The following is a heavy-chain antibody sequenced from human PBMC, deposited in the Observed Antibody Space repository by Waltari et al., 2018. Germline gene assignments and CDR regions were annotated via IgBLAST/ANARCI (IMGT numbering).Heavy chain of an antibody. CDR2: TGIAGDT. CDR3: ARAPTGEHFDY. CDR1: GFTFSSYD. J-gene: IGHJ4*02. Sequence: EVQLVESGGGLVQPGGSMSLSCAAPGFTFSSYDMHWVRQTTRKGLEWVSVTGIAGDTYYSGSVKGRFTISRESAKNSLYLQMNSLRAGDTAVYYCARAPTGEHFDYWGQGTLVTVSS. V-gene: IGHV3-13*01. D-gene: IGHD7-27*01.